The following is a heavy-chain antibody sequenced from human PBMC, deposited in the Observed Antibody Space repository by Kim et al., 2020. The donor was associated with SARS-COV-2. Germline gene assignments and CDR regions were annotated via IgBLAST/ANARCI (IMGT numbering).Heavy chain of an antibody. Sequence: GGSLRLSCAASGFTFSTYAMSWVRQAPGKGLEWVSAISGSGGSTNYADSVKGRFTISRDNSKNTLFLQIDSLRAEDTAVYYCVKDRAGLAKVNWGPGTPVSVSS. V-gene: IGHV3-23*01. CDR2: ISGSGGST. J-gene: IGHJ1*01. CDR1: GFTFSTYA. CDR3: VKDRAGLAKVN. D-gene: IGHD6-19*01.